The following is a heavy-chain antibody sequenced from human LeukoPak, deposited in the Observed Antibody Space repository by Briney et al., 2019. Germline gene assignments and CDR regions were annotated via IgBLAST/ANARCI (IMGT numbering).Heavy chain of an antibody. V-gene: IGHV3-66*01. D-gene: IGHD1-1*01. J-gene: IGHJ6*02. CDR2: IYSGGST. CDR3: ASSGTASRGAMDV. CDR1: GLTGSSNF. Sequence: GGSLRLSCAASGLTGSSNFMTWVRQAPGKGLVWVSAIYSGGSTFYAASVRGRFNISRDNSKKTMFLQMSSLRVEDAAVYYCASSGTASRGAMDVWGQGTTVTVSS.